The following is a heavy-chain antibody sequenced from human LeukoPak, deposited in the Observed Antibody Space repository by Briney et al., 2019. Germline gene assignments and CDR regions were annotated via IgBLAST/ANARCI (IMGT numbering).Heavy chain of an antibody. D-gene: IGHD4/OR15-4a*01. Sequence: GGSLRLSCAASGFTFSSYWMTWVRQAPGKGLEWVANIKQDGTDKYYVDSVKGRFTISRDNAKNSLFLQLGSLRADDTAVYYCARASMGGRDYHLDFWGQGTLVTVSS. CDR2: IKQDGTDK. J-gene: IGHJ4*02. CDR3: ARASMGGRDYHLDF. V-gene: IGHV3-7*01. CDR1: GFTFSSYW.